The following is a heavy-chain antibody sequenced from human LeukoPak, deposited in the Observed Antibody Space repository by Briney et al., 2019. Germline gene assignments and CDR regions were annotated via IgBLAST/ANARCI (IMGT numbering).Heavy chain of an antibody. V-gene: IGHV3-49*03. CDR3: TRFGPPGQNSGYLNYYYYYYMDV. CDR1: GFTFGDHA. J-gene: IGHJ6*03. D-gene: IGHD5-12*01. Sequence: PGGSLRLSCTASGFTFGDHAMSWFRQAPGKGLEWVGFIRSKAYGGTTEYAASVKGRFTISRDDSKSIAYLQMNSLKTEDTAVYYCTRFGPPGQNSGYLNYYYYYYMDVWGKGTTVTVSS. CDR2: IRSKAYGGTT.